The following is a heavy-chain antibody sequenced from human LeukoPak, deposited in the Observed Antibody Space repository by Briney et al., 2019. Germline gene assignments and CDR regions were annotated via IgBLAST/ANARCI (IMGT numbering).Heavy chain of an antibody. CDR2: FDPEDGET. V-gene: IGHV1-24*01. CDR1: GYTLTELS. CDR3: ATWRYDSSGYFPSFDY. D-gene: IGHD3-22*01. Sequence: GASVTVSCKVSGYTLTELSMHWVRQAPGKGLEWMGGFDPEDGETIYVQKFQGRVTMTEDTSTDTAYMELSSLRSEDTAVYYCATWRYDSSGYFPSFDYWGQGTLVTVSS. J-gene: IGHJ4*02.